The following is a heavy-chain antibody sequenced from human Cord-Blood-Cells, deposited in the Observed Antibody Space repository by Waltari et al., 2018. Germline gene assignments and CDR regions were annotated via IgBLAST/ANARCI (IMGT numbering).Heavy chain of an antibody. V-gene: IGHV1-69*01. J-gene: IGHJ5*02. D-gene: IGHD2-2*01. Sequence: QVQLVQSGAEVKKPGSSVKVSCKASGGTFSSYAISWVRQAPGQGLEWMGGIIPIFGTANYAQKVQGRVTITADESTSTAYMELSSLRSEDTAVYYCARANIVVVPAAPTYWFDPWGQGTLVTVSS. CDR2: IIPIFGTA. CDR1: GGTFSSYA. CDR3: ARANIVVVPAAPTYWFDP.